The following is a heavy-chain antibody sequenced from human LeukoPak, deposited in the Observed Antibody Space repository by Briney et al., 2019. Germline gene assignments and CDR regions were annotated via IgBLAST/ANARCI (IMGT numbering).Heavy chain of an antibody. CDR3: ARDPGSSTRAPPDY. Sequence: ASVKVSCKASGGTFSSYTISWVRQAPGQGLEWMGRIIPILGIANYAQEFQGRVTITADKSTSTAYMELSSLRSEDTAVYYCARDPGSSTRAPPDYWGQGTLVTVSS. CDR2: IIPILGIA. J-gene: IGHJ4*02. CDR1: GGTFSSYT. V-gene: IGHV1-69*04. D-gene: IGHD2-2*01.